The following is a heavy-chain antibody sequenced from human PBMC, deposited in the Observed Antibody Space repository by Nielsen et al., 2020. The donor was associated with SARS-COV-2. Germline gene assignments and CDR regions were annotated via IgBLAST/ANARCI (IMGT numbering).Heavy chain of an antibody. J-gene: IGHJ4*02. D-gene: IGHD3-22*01. V-gene: IGHV3-11*03. CDR1: GFTFSDYY. CDR3: ARYYYDSSGILDY. CDR2: ISSSSYT. Sequence: GESLKISCAASGFTFSDYYMSWIRQAPGKGLEWVSYISSSSYTNYADSVKGRFTISRDNAKNSLYLQMNSLRAEDTAVYYCARYYYDSSGILDYWGQGTLVTVSS.